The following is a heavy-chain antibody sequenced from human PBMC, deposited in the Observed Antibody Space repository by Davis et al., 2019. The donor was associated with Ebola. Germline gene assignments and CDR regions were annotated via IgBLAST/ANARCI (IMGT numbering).Heavy chain of an antibody. CDR1: GGSISGFF. D-gene: IGHD1-26*01. V-gene: IGHV4-4*07. J-gene: IGHJ4*02. CDR2: IYTSGST. Sequence: SETLSLTCTVSGGSISGFFWNWIRQPAGKGLEWIGRIYTSGSTKYNPSLKSRVTISVDTSKNQFSLKLTSMTIADTAVYYCARDDLSGLIDSWGQGTLVTVSS. CDR3: ARDDLSGLIDS.